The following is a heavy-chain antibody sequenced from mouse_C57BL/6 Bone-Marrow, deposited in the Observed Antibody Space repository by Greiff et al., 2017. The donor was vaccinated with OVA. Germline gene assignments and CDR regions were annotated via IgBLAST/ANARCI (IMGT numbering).Heavy chain of an antibody. Sequence: QVQLQQPGAELVKPGASVKLSCKASGYTFTSYWMKWVKQRPGQGLEWIGEIDPSDSYTNYNQKFKGKATLTVDTSSSTAYMQLSSLTSEDSAVYYCARRGCSYDYWGQGTTLTVSS. J-gene: IGHJ2*01. CDR2: IDPSDSYT. V-gene: IGHV1-50*01. CDR3: ARRGCSYDY. CDR1: GYTFTSYW. D-gene: IGHD1-1*01.